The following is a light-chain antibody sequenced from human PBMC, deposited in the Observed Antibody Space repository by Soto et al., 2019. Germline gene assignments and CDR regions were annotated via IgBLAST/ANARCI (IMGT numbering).Light chain of an antibody. J-gene: IGKJ2*01. CDR1: QILIHTSNNKSY. Sequence: DIVITQSPGSLAVSLGDRATVNCKWSQILIHTSNNKSYLAWYQQKPGQPPELLLYWASARESGVPDRFSGSGSGTDFTLTISSLQAEDVAVYYCQQYYSTPRTFGQGTKVDIK. V-gene: IGKV4-1*01. CDR3: QQYYSTPRT. CDR2: WAS.